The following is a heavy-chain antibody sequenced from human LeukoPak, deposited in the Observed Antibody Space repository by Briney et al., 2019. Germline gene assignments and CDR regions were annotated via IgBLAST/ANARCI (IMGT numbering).Heavy chain of an antibody. Sequence: ASVKVSFKASGYTFTSYGISWVRQAPGQGLEWMGWISAYNGNTNYAQKLQGRVTMTTDTSTSTAYMELRSLRSVDTAVYYCARVFPYYPVVGIVGAHIFDYWGQGTLVTVSS. V-gene: IGHV1-18*01. CDR1: GYTFTSYG. CDR2: ISAYNGNT. CDR3: ARVFPYYPVVGIVGAHIFDY. D-gene: IGHD1-26*01. J-gene: IGHJ4*02.